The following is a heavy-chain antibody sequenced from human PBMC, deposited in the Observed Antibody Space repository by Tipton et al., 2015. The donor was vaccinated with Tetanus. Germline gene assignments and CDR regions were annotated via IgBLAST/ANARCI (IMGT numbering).Heavy chain of an antibody. CDR2: ISYSGST. Sequence: TLSLTCTVSGASVSRSNYHWGWIRQPPGKGLEWIGSISYSGSTYHNPSLKSRVAISVDTSKNQFSLKLSSVTAADTAIYYCARHAHGYGALLEGERFYYYGMDVWGQGTTVTVSS. V-gene: IGHV4-39*01. J-gene: IGHJ6*02. CDR3: ARHAHGYGALLEGERFYYYGMDV. CDR1: GASVSRSNYH. D-gene: IGHD3-3*01.